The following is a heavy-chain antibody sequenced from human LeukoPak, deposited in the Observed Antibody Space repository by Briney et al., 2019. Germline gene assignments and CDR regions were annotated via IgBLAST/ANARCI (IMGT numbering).Heavy chain of an antibody. D-gene: IGHD6-19*01. Sequence: PGGSLRLSCAASGFTFSSYEMNWVRQAPGKGLEWVSYISSSGSTIYYADSVKGRFTISRDNAKNSLYLQMNSLRDEDTALYYCAKDATAVPGTVYMDVWGKGTTVTVSS. CDR1: GFTFSSYE. CDR3: AKDATAVPGTVYMDV. J-gene: IGHJ6*03. CDR2: ISSSGSTI. V-gene: IGHV3-48*03.